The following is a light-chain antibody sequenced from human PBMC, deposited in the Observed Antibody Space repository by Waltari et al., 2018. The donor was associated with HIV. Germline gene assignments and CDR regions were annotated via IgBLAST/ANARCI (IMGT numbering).Light chain of an antibody. Sequence: LTQSPGTLSLSPGDRATLSCRASQTITSNFLAWYQQRPGQAPRLLIFGASTRATGIPDRFGGSGSGTDFTLTIGRLEPEDSAVYYCQQYGDSPITFGQGTRLEI. CDR3: QQYGDSPIT. CDR1: QTITSNF. CDR2: GAS. J-gene: IGKJ5*01. V-gene: IGKV3-20*01.